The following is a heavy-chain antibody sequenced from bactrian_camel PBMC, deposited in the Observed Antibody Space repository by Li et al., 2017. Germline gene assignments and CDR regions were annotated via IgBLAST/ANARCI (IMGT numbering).Heavy chain of an antibody. V-gene: IGHV3S40*01. D-gene: IGHD2*01. Sequence: VQLVESGGGLVQPGGSLRLSCASSGFTFSGYDMSWVRQAPGKGLEWVSISRSLGGSTAYADSVKGRFSISRDNAKNTLYLQMNSLQPEDTAMYYCAAVASYSGDYCTLRHFRDWGQGTQVTVS. J-gene: IGHJ4*01. CDR3: AAVASYSGDYCTLRHFRD. CDR1: GFTFSGYD. CDR2: SRSLGGST.